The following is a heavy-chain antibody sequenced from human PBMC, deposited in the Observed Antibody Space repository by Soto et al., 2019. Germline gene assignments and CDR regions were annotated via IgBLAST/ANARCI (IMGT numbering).Heavy chain of an antibody. CDR2: TYYRSKWYN. J-gene: IGHJ6*02. V-gene: IGHV6-1*01. CDR3: ARDWAVAEDYYYYYGVDV. CDR1: GDSVSSNSAA. Sequence: SQTLSLTCAISGDSVSSNSAAWNWIRQSPSRGLEWLGRTYYRSKWYNDYAVSVKSRITINPDTSKNQFSLQLNSVTPEDTAVYYCARDWAVAEDYYYYYGVDVWGQGTTVTVSS. D-gene: IGHD6-19*01.